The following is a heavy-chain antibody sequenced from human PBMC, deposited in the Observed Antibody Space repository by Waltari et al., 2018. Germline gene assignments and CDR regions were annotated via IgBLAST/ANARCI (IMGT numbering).Heavy chain of an antibody. V-gene: IGHV3-33*01. CDR1: GFTFSSYG. CDR2: IWYDGSNK. Sequence: VQLVESGGGVVQPGRSLRLSCAASGFTFSSYGMHWVRQAPGKGLEWVAVIWYDGSNKYYADSVKVRFTISRDNSKNTLYLQMNSLRAEDTAVYYCARGDLRAPLDYWGQGTLVTVSS. J-gene: IGHJ4*02. CDR3: ARGDLRAPLDY.